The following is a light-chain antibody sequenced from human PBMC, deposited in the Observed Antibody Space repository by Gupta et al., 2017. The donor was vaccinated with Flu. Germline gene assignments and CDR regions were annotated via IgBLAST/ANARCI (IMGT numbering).Light chain of an antibody. J-gene: IGKJ2*01. CDR1: QSVSGRY. Sequence: EIVLTPSPGTLSLSPGERATLSCRASQSVSGRYLAWYQQKPGQAPRLLVYGTSIRATDIPERFSGSGSGKDFTINISRLEPEDFAVYYCQQYSRSSVNTFGQGTKLQIK. CDR3: QQYSRSSVNT. CDR2: GTS. V-gene: IGKV3-20*01.